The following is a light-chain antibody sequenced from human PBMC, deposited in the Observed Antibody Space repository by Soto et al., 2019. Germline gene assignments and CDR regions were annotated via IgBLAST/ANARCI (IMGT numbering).Light chain of an antibody. CDR2: GAS. CDR3: QQYDSSPIT. Sequence: EIVLTQSPGTPSLSPGERATLSCRASQSVSSSYLAWCQQKPGQAPRLLIYGASSRATGIPERFSGSGSGTDFTLTISRLEPEDFAVYYCQQYDSSPITFGQGTRLEIK. CDR1: QSVSSSY. J-gene: IGKJ5*01. V-gene: IGKV3-20*01.